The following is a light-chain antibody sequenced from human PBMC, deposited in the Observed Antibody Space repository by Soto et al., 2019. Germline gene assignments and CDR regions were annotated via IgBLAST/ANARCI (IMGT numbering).Light chain of an antibody. CDR3: QQRSNWIT. CDR1: QSVSSY. CDR2: DAS. J-gene: IGKJ5*01. Sequence: EIVLTQSPATLSLSPGETATLSCRASQSVSSYLAWYQHKPGQAPRLLIYDASNMATGIPARFSGSGSGTDFTLTISSLEPEDYAVYSCQQRSNWITFGQGTRLEIE. V-gene: IGKV3-11*01.